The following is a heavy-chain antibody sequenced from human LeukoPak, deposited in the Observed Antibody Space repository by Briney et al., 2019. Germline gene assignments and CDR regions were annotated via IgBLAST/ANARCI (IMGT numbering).Heavy chain of an antibody. CDR3: ARRAGDRFIGAIVDS. Sequence: GESLKTSCKVSGYSFTSYWIGWVRQMPGKGLEWMGIIYPGDSETTYSPSFQGQVTISAEKSISTAYLQWSSLKASDTAMYYCARRAGDRFIGAIVDSWGQGTLATVSS. V-gene: IGHV5-51*01. CDR2: IYPGDSET. D-gene: IGHD5-12*01. CDR1: GYSFTSYW. J-gene: IGHJ4*02.